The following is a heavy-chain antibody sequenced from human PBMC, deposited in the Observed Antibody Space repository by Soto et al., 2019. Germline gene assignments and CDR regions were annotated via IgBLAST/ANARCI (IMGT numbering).Heavy chain of an antibody. CDR3: ARDRLWDASGAFDV. CDR1: RFTFSAFA. J-gene: IGHJ3*01. V-gene: IGHV3-23*01. D-gene: IGHD5-18*01. CDR2: ISVPGLYT. Sequence: GGSLRLSCVASRFTFSAFAMTWVRHAPGKGLEWVAVISVPGLYTYNAPAVKGRFTISRDNSKNTLYLQMTSLRAEDTAVYYCARDRLWDASGAFDVWGQGTMVTVSS.